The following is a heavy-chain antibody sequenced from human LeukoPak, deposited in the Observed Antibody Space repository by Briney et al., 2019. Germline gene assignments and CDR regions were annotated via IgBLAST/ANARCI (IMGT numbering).Heavy chain of an antibody. CDR2: ISSSASTI. D-gene: IGHD3-22*01. CDR3: AKGGLHYYYDSSGSNDFDY. CDR1: GFTFSSYW. V-gene: IGHV3-48*01. J-gene: IGHJ4*02. Sequence: QPGGSLRLSCAASGFTFSSYWMHWVRQAPGKGLEWVSYISSSASTIYYADSVKGRFTISRDNSKNTLYLQMNSLRAEDTAVYYCAKGGLHYYYDSSGSNDFDYWGQGTLVTVSS.